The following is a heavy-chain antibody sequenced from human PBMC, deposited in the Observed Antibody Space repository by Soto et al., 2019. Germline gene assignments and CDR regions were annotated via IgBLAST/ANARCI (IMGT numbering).Heavy chain of an antibody. CDR3: ARRGLYCRSSSCYADDGFDI. Sequence: GSLRLSCAASGFTFNNYVMNWVRQAPGKGLEWVSGISGSGTNADYADSVKGRFTISRDNSKNTMYLQMNSLRAEDTAVYYCARRGLYCRSSSCYADDGFDIWGQGTMVTVSS. D-gene: IGHD2-2*01. CDR2: ISGSGTNA. CDR1: GFTFNNYV. V-gene: IGHV3-23*01. J-gene: IGHJ3*02.